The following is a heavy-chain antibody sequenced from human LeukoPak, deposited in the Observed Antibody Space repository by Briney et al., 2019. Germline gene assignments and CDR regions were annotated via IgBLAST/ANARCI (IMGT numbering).Heavy chain of an antibody. CDR3: ARAWAYYYDSSGYYSYDAFDI. J-gene: IGHJ3*02. D-gene: IGHD3-22*01. Sequence: SQTLSLTCTVSGGSISSGSYYWSWIRQPAGKGLEWIGRIYTSGSTNYNPSLKSRATISVDTSKNQFSLKLSSVTAADTAVYYCARAWAYYYDSSGYYSYDAFDIWGQGTMVTVSS. CDR1: GGSISSGSYY. CDR2: IYTSGST. V-gene: IGHV4-61*02.